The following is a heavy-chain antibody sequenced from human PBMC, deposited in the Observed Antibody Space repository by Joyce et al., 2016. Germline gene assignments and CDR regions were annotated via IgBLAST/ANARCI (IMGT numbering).Heavy chain of an antibody. Sequence: QVQLVQSGAEVKKPGASVKVSCKVFEYTLTELSMHWVRQAPGKGLEWMGHFEPEDGETIYAQEFQGRVTMTEDTSTNTAYMELSSLRSEDTAVYYCTAEFEVDTAMVAAQYYFDYWGQGTLVTVSS. D-gene: IGHD5-18*01. J-gene: IGHJ4*02. CDR1: EYTLTELS. CDR2: FEPEDGET. V-gene: IGHV1-24*01. CDR3: TAEFEVDTAMVAAQYYFDY.